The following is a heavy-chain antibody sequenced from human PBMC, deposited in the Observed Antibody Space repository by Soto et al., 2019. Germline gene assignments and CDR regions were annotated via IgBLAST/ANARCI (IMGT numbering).Heavy chain of an antibody. CDR2: IYRGET. J-gene: IGHJ4*02. CDR1: GFTFSNYR. Sequence: GESLRLSCVASGFTFSNYRLHWVRQAPGKGLGLVSRIYRGETYYADSVTSRFTVSRNNAKHKLYLEMNGVGAEDKAIYYCLSENTGYGNFDSWGQGTLVTVSS. V-gene: IGHV3-74*01. CDR3: LSENTGYGNFDS. D-gene: IGHD5-18*01.